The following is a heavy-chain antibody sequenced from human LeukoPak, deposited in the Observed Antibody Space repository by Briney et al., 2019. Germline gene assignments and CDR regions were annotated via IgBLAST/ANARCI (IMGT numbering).Heavy chain of an antibody. Sequence: GASVKVSCKTSGYTFSNYGISWVRQVPGQGLEWMGWISAYNNISHYAQKVQGRVSMTTDTSTSTAYKELRSLRSEDTAVYYCARDDCVDWGQGTLVTVSS. CDR1: GYTFSNYG. D-gene: IGHD2-21*01. CDR2: ISAYNNIS. V-gene: IGHV1-18*01. J-gene: IGHJ4*02. CDR3: ARDDCVD.